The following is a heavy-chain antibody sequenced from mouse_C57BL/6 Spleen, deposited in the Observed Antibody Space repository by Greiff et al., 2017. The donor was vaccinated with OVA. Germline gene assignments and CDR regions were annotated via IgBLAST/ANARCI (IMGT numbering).Heavy chain of an antibody. D-gene: IGHD1-1*01. J-gene: IGHJ2*01. Sequence: QVQLQQPGAELVRPGTSVKLSCKASGYTFTSYWMHWVKQRPGQGLEWIGVIDPSDSYTNYNQKFKGKATLTVDTSSSTAYLQLSRLTSEDSAVDNGARAHYYGSSGDYWGQGTTRTVSS. V-gene: IGHV1-59*01. CDR1: GYTFTSYW. CDR2: IDPSDSYT. CDR3: ARAHYYGSSGDY.